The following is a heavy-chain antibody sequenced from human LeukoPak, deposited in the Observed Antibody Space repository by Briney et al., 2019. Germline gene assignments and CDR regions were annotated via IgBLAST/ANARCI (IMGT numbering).Heavy chain of an antibody. J-gene: IGHJ6*03. V-gene: IGHV3-30-3*01. CDR1: GFTFSTYA. Sequence: GRSLRLSCAASGFTFSTYAMHWVRQAPGKGLEWVSVISYDENSKFYADSVKGRFTISRDNAKNSLFLQMNNVRTEDTAVYYCARLGFTSGYGWDGGYYYYYMDVWGKGTTVTVSS. D-gene: IGHD1-1*01. CDR2: ISYDENSK. CDR3: ARLGFTSGYGWDGGYYYYYMDV.